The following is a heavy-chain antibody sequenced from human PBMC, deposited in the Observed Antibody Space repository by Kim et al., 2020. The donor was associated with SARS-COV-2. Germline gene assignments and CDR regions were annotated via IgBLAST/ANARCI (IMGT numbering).Heavy chain of an antibody. D-gene: IGHD4-4*01. V-gene: IGHV4-34*01. Sequence: TNYNPSLKSRVTISVDTSKNQFSLKLSSVTAADTAVYYCARGMVTRAFDIWGQGTMVTVSS. J-gene: IGHJ3*02. CDR3: ARGMVTRAFDI. CDR2: T.